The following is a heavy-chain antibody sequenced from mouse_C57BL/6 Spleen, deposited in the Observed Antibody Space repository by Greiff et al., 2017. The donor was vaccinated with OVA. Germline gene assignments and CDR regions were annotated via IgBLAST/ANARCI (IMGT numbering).Heavy chain of an antibody. J-gene: IGHJ1*03. CDR3: VRHNWGYWYFDV. D-gene: IGHD4-1*01. CDR1: GFSFNTYA. Sequence: EVQLVESGGGLVQPKGSLKLSCAASGFSFNTYAMNWVRQAPGTGLEWVARIRSKSNNYATYYADSVKNRFTISSDDSESMLYLQMNNLETEDTAMDYCVRHNWGYWYFDVWGTGTTVTVSS. CDR2: IRSKSNNYAT. V-gene: IGHV10-1*01.